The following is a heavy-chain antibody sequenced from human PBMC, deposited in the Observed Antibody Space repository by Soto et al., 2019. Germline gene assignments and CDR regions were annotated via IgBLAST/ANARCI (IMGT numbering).Heavy chain of an antibody. CDR1: GGSISSGDYY. J-gene: IGHJ4*02. CDR3: ARDPPADTVGATNI. D-gene: IGHD1-26*01. Sequence: SETLSLTCTVSGGSISSGDYYWSWIRQPPGKGLEWIGYIYYSGSTYYNPSLKSRVTISVDTSKNQFSLKLSSVTAADTAVYYCARDPPADTVGATNIWGQGTLVTVSS. V-gene: IGHV4-30-4*01. CDR2: IYYSGST.